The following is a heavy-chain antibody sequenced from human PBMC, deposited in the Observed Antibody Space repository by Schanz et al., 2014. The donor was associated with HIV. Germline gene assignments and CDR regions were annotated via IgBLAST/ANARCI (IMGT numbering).Heavy chain of an antibody. J-gene: IGHJ6*02. CDR3: ARDSAPFFGVVGGGLDV. CDR1: GFTFSSYG. Sequence: EVQLLESGGGLVQPGGSLRLSCAASGFTFSSYGMSWVRQAPGKGLEWVSAIIGDGGGSDIITFYADSVKGRFTISRDNSKNTLYLQMNTLRAEDTAVYYCARDSAPFFGVVGGGLDVWGQGTTVTVSS. CDR2: IIGDGGGSDIIT. D-gene: IGHD3-3*01. V-gene: IGHV3-23*01.